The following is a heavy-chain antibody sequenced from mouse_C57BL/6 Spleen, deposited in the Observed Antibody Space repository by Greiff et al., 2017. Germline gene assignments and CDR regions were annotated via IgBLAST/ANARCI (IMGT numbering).Heavy chain of an antibody. CDR1: GYAFSSSW. D-gene: IGHD1-1*01. V-gene: IGHV1-82*01. CDR3: ARYGHYYGSSLYYFDY. J-gene: IGHJ2*01. CDR2: IYPGDGDT. Sequence: VKLQESGPELVKPGASVKISCKASGYAFSSSWMNWVKQRPGKGLEWIGRIYPGDGDTNYNGKFKGKATLTADKSSSTAYMQLSSLTSEDSAVYFCARYGHYYGSSLYYFDYWGQGTTLTVSS.